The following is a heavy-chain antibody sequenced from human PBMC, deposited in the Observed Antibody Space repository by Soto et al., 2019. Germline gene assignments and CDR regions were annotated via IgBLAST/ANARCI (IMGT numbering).Heavy chain of an antibody. CDR2: IIPILGIA. Sequence: SVKVSCKASGGTFSSYTISWVRQAPGQGLEWMGRIIPILGIANYAQKFQGRVTITADKSTSTAYMELSSLRSEDTAVYYCARDSEYCSGGSCYHYWGQGTLVTVSS. J-gene: IGHJ4*02. CDR1: GGTFSSYT. D-gene: IGHD2-15*01. CDR3: ARDSEYCSGGSCYHY. V-gene: IGHV1-69*04.